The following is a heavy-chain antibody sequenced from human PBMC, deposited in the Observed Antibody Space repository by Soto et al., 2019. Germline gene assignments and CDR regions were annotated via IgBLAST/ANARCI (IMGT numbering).Heavy chain of an antibody. V-gene: IGHV3-23*01. CDR3: AQEGVASAWYGNYYGMDV. CDR1: GFTFSSYA. D-gene: IGHD6-19*01. Sequence: EVQLLESGGGLVQPGGSLRLSCAASGFTFSSYAMSWGRQAPGKGLEWVSGISVSGGSTYYADSGKGRFTISRDSSKNTLYLQMNSLRAEDTAVYYCAQEGVASAWYGNYYGMDVWGQGTTVIVS. CDR2: ISVSGGST. J-gene: IGHJ6*02.